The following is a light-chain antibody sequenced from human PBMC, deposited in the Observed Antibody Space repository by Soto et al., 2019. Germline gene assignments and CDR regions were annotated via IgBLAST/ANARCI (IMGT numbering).Light chain of an antibody. CDR2: GGS. Sequence: ELVFTQSPDTLSLSPGERATLSCRASQSVSSDFLVWYQQKPGQAPRLLIYGGSSRATGIPDRFNGGGSGTDFILSISRLEPEDFAMYYCQHYDNSPPSVTFGPGTKVDIK. J-gene: IGKJ3*01. CDR3: QHYDNSPPSVT. CDR1: QSVSSDF. V-gene: IGKV3-20*01.